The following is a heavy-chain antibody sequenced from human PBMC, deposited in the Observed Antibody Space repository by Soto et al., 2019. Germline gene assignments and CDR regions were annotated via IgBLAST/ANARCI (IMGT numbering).Heavy chain of an antibody. Sequence: SETLSLTCTVSGVSITSGDYYWSWIRHSPGKGLEWIGYIYYSETAQYNPTLKSRTVISIDRSKNQLSLKMTSVTAADTAVYYCARDDLEYGGNTLSTWGQGTLVTVSS. CDR3: ARDDLEYGGNTLST. D-gene: IGHD2-15*01. CDR1: GVSITSGDYY. CDR2: IYYSETA. V-gene: IGHV4-30-4*01. J-gene: IGHJ1*01.